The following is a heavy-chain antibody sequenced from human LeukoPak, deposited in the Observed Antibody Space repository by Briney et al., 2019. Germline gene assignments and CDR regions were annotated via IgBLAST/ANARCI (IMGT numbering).Heavy chain of an antibody. CDR3: AKYGYYKNSGYYYY. J-gene: IGHJ4*02. CDR1: GFTFRNYA. D-gene: IGHD3-22*01. V-gene: IGHV3-23*01. Sequence: GGSLRLSCAASGFTFRNYAMSWVRQAPGKGLEWVSGISGSGSSTYYADSVKGRFTISRDNSKNTLYLQMNSLRVEDTAVYYCAKYGYYKNSGYYYYWGQGTLVTVSS. CDR2: ISGSGSST.